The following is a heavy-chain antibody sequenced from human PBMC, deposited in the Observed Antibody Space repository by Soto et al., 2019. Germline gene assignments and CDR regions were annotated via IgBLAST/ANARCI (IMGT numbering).Heavy chain of an antibody. CDR3: ARDQSPMGDQIPFGAFDI. V-gene: IGHV4-30-4*01. CDR1: GGSISSGDYY. J-gene: IGHJ3*02. D-gene: IGHD3-16*01. Sequence: QVQLQESGPGLVKPSQTLSLTCTVSGGSISSGDYYWSWIRQPPGKGLEWIGYIYYSGSTYYNPSLKSRVTISVDTSKNQFSLKLSSVTAADTAVYYCARDQSPMGDQIPFGAFDIWGQGTMVTVS. CDR2: IYYSGST.